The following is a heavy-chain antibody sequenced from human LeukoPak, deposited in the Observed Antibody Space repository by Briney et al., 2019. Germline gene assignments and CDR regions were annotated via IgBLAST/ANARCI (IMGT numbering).Heavy chain of an antibody. J-gene: IGHJ6*02. CDR1: GFTFDDYA. CDR2: ISWNSGSI. CDR3: AKDMGGGGSSYYGMGV. D-gene: IGHD2-15*01. Sequence: PGRSLRLSCAASGFTFDDYAMHWVRQAPGKGLEWVSGISWNSGSIGYADSVKGRFTISRDNAKNSLYLQMNSLRAEDTALYYCAKDMGGGGSSYYGMGVWGQGTTVTVSS. V-gene: IGHV3-9*01.